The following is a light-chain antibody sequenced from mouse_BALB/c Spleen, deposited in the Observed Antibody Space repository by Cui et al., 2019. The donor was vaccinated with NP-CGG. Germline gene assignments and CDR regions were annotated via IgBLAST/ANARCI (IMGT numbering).Light chain of an antibody. CDR3: ALWYTNHWV. CDR1: TGAVTTSNY. V-gene: IGLV1*01. Sequence: QAVVTQESAITTSPGETVTLTCRSSTGAVTTSNYANWVQEKPDHLFTGLIGGTNNRAPGVPARFSGSLIGDKAALTIRGAQTEDEAIYFCALWYTNHWVFGGGTKLTVL. J-gene: IGLJ1*01. CDR2: GTN.